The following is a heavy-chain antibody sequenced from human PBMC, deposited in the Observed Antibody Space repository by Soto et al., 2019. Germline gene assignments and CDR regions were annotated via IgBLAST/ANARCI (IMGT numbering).Heavy chain of an antibody. CDR1: GYTFTSYG. CDR3: ARGLYCSADIVVVPAAMGYYYYYMDV. D-gene: IGHD2-2*01. Sequence: ASVKVSCKASGYTFTSYGISWVRQAPGQGLEWIGWMNANNGNTGYAQKFQGRVTMTRNTSISTAYMELSSLRSEDTAVYYCARGLYCSADIVVVPAAMGYYYYYMDVWGKGTTVTVS. V-gene: IGHV1-8*02. CDR2: MNANNGNT. J-gene: IGHJ6*03.